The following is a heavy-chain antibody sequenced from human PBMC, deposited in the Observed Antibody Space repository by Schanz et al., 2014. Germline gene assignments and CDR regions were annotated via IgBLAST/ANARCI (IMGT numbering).Heavy chain of an antibody. J-gene: IGHJ6*02. CDR2: IYYSGST. CDR3: ARHSGYYYYYGMDV. CDR1: GGSISSSSYY. V-gene: IGHV4-39*01. Sequence: QLQLQESGPGLVKPSETLSLTCTVSGGSISSSSYYWGWIRQPPGKGLEWIGSIYYSGSTYYNPSLKSGVPISVDPAKNHFSLKLSSVTAADTAVYYCARHSGYYYYYGMDVWGQGTTVTVSS.